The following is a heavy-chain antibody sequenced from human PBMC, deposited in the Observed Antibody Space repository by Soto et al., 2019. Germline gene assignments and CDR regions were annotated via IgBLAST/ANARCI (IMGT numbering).Heavy chain of an antibody. CDR2: VYDSRST. CDR3: VTRTLADNGASDF. V-gene: IGHV4-39*02. Sequence: PSETLSLTCTVSGGSIRSRDSYCVWNRQPPGRALEWIGSVYDSRSTYYNPSLRSRVTIAVDTSRNVFSLMLTSVTAADTAEYFGVTRTLADNGASDFWGQGTPVTVSS. J-gene: IGHJ4*02. D-gene: IGHD6-13*01. CDR1: GGSIRSRDSY.